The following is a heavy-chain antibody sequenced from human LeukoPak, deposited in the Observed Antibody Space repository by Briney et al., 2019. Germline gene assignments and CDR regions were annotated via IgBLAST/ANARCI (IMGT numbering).Heavy chain of an antibody. CDR1: GFTFSSYS. CDR3: ARDSRNGMDV. J-gene: IGHJ6*02. CDR2: IYSGGST. Sequence: GGSLRLSCAASGFTFSSYSMNWVRQAPGKGLEWVSLIYSGGSTYYADSVKGRFTIPRDNSKNTLYLQMNSLRAEDTAVYYCARDSRNGMDVWGQGTTVTVSS. V-gene: IGHV3-66*01.